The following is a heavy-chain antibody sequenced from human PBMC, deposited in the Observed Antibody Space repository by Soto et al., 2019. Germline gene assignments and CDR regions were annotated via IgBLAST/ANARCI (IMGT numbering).Heavy chain of an antibody. Sequence: GGSLRLSCAASGFTFSSYAMHWVRQAPGKGLEWVAVISYDGSNKYYADSVKGRFTISRDNSKNTLYLQMNSLRAEDTAVYYCARVSPDSSSDNDAFDIWGQGTMVTVSS. CDR1: GFTFSSYA. D-gene: IGHD6-6*01. CDR3: ARVSPDSSSDNDAFDI. CDR2: ISYDGSNK. V-gene: IGHV3-30-3*01. J-gene: IGHJ3*02.